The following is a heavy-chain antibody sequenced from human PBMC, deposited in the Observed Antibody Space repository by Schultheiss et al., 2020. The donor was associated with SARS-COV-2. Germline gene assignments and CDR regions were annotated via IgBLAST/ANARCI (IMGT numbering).Heavy chain of an antibody. CDR3: AKDKSTVTTFSY. Sequence: GGSLRLSCAASGFTFSSYAMHWVRQAPGKGLEWVSVIYSGGSTYYADSVKGRFTISRDNSKNTLYLQMNSLRAEDTAVYYCAKDKSTVTTFSYWGQGTLVTVSS. D-gene: IGHD4-11*01. CDR1: GFTFSSYA. J-gene: IGHJ4*02. CDR2: IYSGGST. V-gene: IGHV3-53*01.